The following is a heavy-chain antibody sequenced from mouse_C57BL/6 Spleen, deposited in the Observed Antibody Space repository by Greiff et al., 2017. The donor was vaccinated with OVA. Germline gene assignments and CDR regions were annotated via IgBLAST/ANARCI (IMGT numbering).Heavy chain of an antibody. CDR3: ASKLDYGSSYVNWYFDV. D-gene: IGHD1-1*01. V-gene: IGHV1-81*01. J-gene: IGHJ1*03. CDR1: GYTFTSYG. Sequence: VQLQESGAELARPGASVKLSCKASGYTFTSYGISWVKQRTGQGLEWIGEIYPRSGNTYYNEKFKGKATLTADKSSSTAYMELRSLTSEDSAVYFCASKLDYGSSYVNWYFDVWGTGTTVTVSS. CDR2: IYPRSGNT.